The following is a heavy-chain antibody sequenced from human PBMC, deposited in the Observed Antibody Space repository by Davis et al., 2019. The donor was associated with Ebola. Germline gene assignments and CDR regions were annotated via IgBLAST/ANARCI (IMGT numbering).Heavy chain of an antibody. CDR2: IFPGDSDT. CDR3: ARHRPMSLGYRYFDF. D-gene: IGHD5-12*01. CDR1: GYSFTSNW. Sequence: GGSLRLSCKGPGYSFTSNWIAWVRQLPGKGLEWMGIIFPGDSDTRYSPSFQGQVSISVDKSISMAYLQWSSLKASDTAMYYCARHRPMSLGYRYFDFWGQGTLVTVSS. J-gene: IGHJ4*02. V-gene: IGHV5-51*01.